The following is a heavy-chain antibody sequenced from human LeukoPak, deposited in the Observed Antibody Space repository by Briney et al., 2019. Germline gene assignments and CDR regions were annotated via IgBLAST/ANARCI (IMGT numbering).Heavy chain of an antibody. Sequence: ASVKVSCKASGYTFNSYGISWVRQAPGQGLEWMGWISSYNGNTNYAQKLQGRVTMTTDTSTSTAYMELTSLRSDDTAVYYCARGIGSSTWYDPFDYWGQGTLATVSS. CDR1: GYTFNSYG. J-gene: IGHJ4*02. CDR2: ISSYNGNT. D-gene: IGHD6-13*01. V-gene: IGHV1-18*01. CDR3: ARGIGSSTWYDPFDY.